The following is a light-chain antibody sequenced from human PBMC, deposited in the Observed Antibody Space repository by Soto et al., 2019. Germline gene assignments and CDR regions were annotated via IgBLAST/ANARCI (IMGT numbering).Light chain of an antibody. J-gene: IGLJ1*01. Sequence: QSALTQPASVSGSPGQSTTISCTGTSSDVGDYNYVSWYQQHPGKAHKLMIYDVSNRPSGVSNRFSGSKSGNTASLTIYRLQFEDEADYYCSSYTSSSTLYVFGTGTKVTVL. V-gene: IGLV2-14*01. CDR1: SSDVGDYNY. CDR2: DVS. CDR3: SSYTSSSTLYV.